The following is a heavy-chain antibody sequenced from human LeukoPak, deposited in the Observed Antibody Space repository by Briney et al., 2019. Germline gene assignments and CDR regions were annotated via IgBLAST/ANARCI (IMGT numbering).Heavy chain of an antibody. CDR3: ARGRFPHYMYYGMDV. Sequence: PGRSLRLSCAASGFTFSNYAMHWVRQAPGKGLEWVAVISYDGSNKYYADSVKGQFTISRDNSKNTPYLQVNSLRAEDTAVYYCARGRFPHYMYYGMDVWGQGTTVTVSS. D-gene: IGHD3-3*01. V-gene: IGHV3-30-3*01. CDR1: GFTFSNYA. J-gene: IGHJ6*02. CDR2: ISYDGSNK.